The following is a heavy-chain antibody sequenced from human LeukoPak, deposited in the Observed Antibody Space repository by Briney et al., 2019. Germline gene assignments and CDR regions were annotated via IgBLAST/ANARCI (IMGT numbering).Heavy chain of an antibody. J-gene: IGHJ4*02. D-gene: IGHD3-22*01. CDR1: GFTFNTHG. Sequence: PGGSLRLSCAASGFTFNTHGMHWVRQAPGKGLEWVAVIWYDGSQKYYVDSVKGRFTISRDNSKNMMYLQMNSLRAEDTAVYYCAREKLSFFDSSGYFDHWGQGTLVTVSS. V-gene: IGHV3-33*01. CDR3: AREKLSFFDSSGYFDH. CDR2: IWYDGSQK.